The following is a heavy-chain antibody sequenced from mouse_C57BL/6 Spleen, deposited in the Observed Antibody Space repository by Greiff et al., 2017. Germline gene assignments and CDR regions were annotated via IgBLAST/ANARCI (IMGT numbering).Heavy chain of an antibody. Sequence: VQLQQSGAELMKPGASVKLSCKATGYTFTGYWIEWVKQRPGHGLEWIGEILPGSGSTSYNEKFKGKATFTADTSSNTAYMQLSSLTTEDSAIYYCARGGGYSKGFAYWGQGTLVTVSA. J-gene: IGHJ3*01. CDR3: ARGGGYSKGFAY. V-gene: IGHV1-9*01. D-gene: IGHD2-5*01. CDR1: GYTFTGYW. CDR2: ILPGSGST.